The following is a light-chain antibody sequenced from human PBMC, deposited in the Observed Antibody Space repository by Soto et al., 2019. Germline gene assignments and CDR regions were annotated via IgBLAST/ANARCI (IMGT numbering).Light chain of an antibody. CDR3: HRYAYSPLT. V-gene: IGKV3-20*01. Sequence: EIVLTQSPGTLSMSPGIGATLSCRASQTVGRNYLAWHQQKPGQAPRLLVHSATTRAARVTDRFNGSGSSTDFNLTTSRLEPEDFEMYVCHRYAYSPLTFGGGTKV. CDR2: SAT. J-gene: IGKJ4*01. CDR1: QTVGRNY.